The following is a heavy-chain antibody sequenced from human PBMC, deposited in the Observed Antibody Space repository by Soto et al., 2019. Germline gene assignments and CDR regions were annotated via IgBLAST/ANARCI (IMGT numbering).Heavy chain of an antibody. Sequence: QVQLVQSGAEVKKPGSSVKVSCKASGGTFSSYAISWVRQAPGQGLEWMGGIIPIFGTANYAQKFQGRVTITADESTSTADMELSSLRSEDTAVYYCARGVVDYYYYGMDVWGQGTTVTVSS. CDR2: IIPIFGTA. CDR3: ARGVVDYYYYGMDV. V-gene: IGHV1-69*12. J-gene: IGHJ6*02. CDR1: GGTFSSYA. D-gene: IGHD2-15*01.